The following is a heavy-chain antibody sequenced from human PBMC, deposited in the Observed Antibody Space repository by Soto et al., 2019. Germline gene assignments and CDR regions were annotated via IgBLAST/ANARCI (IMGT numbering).Heavy chain of an antibody. Sequence: QVQLVQSGAEVTKPGSSVKVSCKTSGATFSSYSINWVRQAPGQGLEWMGEIIPIFGTANYAQKFQDRVTITADESTSTVYMEVSSLRSEDTAVYYCARDGGRHSGGIDYGGQGTLVTVCS. CDR2: IIPIFGTA. D-gene: IGHD1-26*01. CDR1: GATFSSYS. CDR3: ARDGGRHSGGIDY. V-gene: IGHV1-69*01. J-gene: IGHJ4*02.